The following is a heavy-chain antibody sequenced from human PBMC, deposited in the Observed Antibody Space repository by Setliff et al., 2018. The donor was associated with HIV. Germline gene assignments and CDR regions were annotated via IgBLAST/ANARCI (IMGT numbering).Heavy chain of an antibody. CDR3: ARGLSIFGVATPGFYSFMDV. Sequence: SETLSLTCSVSGATIHYHYWSWIRQPPGKGLEWIGYVDYSGDAEYNPSLQSRATISLDTSKKQVSLKLNSVTAADTAVYYCARGLSIFGVATPGFYSFMDVWGKGTTVTVSS. D-gene: IGHD3-3*01. V-gene: IGHV4-59*11. CDR2: VDYSGDA. CDR1: GATIHYHY. J-gene: IGHJ6*03.